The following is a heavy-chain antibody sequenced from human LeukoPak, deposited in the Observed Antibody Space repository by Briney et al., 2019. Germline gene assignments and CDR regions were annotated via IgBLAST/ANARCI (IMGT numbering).Heavy chain of an antibody. CDR1: GYTFTVHY. Sequence: ASVKVSCKASGYTFTVHYTHWVRQAPGQGPEWMGWINPNSGDANYPQKFQGRVTMTRDTSISTAYMEMSSLRSDDTAVYFCARDKGSGYLPFDFWGQGTLVTVSS. D-gene: IGHD5-18*01. CDR3: ARDKGSGYLPFDF. CDR2: INPNSGDA. J-gene: IGHJ4*02. V-gene: IGHV1-2*02.